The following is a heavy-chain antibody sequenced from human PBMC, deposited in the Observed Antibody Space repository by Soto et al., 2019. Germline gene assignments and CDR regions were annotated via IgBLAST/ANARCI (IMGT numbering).Heavy chain of an antibody. CDR3: ARHTGSGSYYSVYFDY. J-gene: IGHJ4*02. V-gene: IGHV5-10-1*01. CDR1: GYSFTSYW. Sequence: PGESLKISCKGSGYSFTSYWISWVRQMPGKGLEWMGRTDPSDSYTNYSPSFQGHVTISADKSISTAYLQWSSLKASDTAMYYCARHTGSGSYYSVYFDYWGQGTLVTVSS. CDR2: TDPSDSYT. D-gene: IGHD3-10*01.